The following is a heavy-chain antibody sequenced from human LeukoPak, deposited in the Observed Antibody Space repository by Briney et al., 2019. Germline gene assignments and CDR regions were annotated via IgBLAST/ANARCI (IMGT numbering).Heavy chain of an antibody. CDR2: ISGSGGST. Sequence: PGGSLRLSCAASGFTFSSYAMSWVRQAPGKGLEWVSAISGSGGSTYYADSVKGRFTISRDNSKNTLYLQMNSLRAEDTAVYYYAKDRGGSSSRTPFDYWGQGTLVTVSS. V-gene: IGHV3-23*01. D-gene: IGHD6-6*01. CDR3: AKDRGGSSSRTPFDY. J-gene: IGHJ4*02. CDR1: GFTFSSYA.